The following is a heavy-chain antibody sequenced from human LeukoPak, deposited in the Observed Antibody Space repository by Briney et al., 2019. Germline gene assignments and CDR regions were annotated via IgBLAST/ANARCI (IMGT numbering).Heavy chain of an antibody. CDR3: ARGGNSFGY. CDR1: GASISSYY. J-gene: IGHJ4*02. V-gene: IGHV4-4*09. CDR2: IYTSERT. D-gene: IGHD3-16*01. Sequence: SETLSLTCTVSGASISSYYWSWIRQAPGKGLEWIGYIYTSERTNYNPSLKSRVTISVDTSKNQFSLRLSSVTAADTAVYYCARGGNSFGYWGQGTLVTVSS.